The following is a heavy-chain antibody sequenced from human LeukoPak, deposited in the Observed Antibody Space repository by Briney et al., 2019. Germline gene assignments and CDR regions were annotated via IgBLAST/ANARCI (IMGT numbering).Heavy chain of an antibody. CDR2: IWSDGSQS. Sequence: GGSLRLSCAASGFTFSSYGMHWVRQAPGKGLEWVAVIWSDGSQSHYRDSVKGRFTISRDNSKNTLYLQMNSLRAEDTAVYFCARDDEFDDYYRRRYTNTFDYWGHGTLVTVSS. V-gene: IGHV3-33*01. J-gene: IGHJ4*01. CDR3: ARDDEFDDYYRRRYTNTFDY. D-gene: IGHD3-22*01. CDR1: GFTFSSYG.